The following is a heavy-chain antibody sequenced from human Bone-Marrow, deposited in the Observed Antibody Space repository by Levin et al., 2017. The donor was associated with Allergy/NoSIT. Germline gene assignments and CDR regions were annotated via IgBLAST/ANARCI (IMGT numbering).Heavy chain of an antibody. D-gene: IGHD3-3*01. CDR2: ISSRGTYT. Sequence: PGGSLRLSCAASGFTFQTYSMNWVRQAPGRGLQWVSSISSRGTYTYYVDSVRGRFTISRDNVNNAVYLQMTSLRDEDTTMYYCAGAPTIFARPDSWGQGTLVTVSS. J-gene: IGHJ4*02. V-gene: IGHV3-21*06. CDR1: GFTFQTYS. CDR3: AGAPTIFARPDS.